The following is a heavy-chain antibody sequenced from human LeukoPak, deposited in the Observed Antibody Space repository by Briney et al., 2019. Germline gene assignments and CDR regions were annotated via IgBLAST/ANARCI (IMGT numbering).Heavy chain of an antibody. Sequence: GGSLRLSCAASGFTFSSYWMSWVRQAPGKGLEWVANIKQDGSEKYYVDSVKGRFTISRDNAKNSLYLQMNSLRAEDTAVYYCARGYPVLLWFGELQSTFDYWGQGTLVTVSS. J-gene: IGHJ4*02. CDR3: ARGYPVLLWFGELQSTFDY. V-gene: IGHV3-7*01. D-gene: IGHD3-10*01. CDR1: GFTFSSYW. CDR2: IKQDGSEK.